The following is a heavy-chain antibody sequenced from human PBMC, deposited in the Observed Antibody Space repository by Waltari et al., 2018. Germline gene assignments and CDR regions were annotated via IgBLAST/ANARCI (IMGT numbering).Heavy chain of an antibody. CDR1: GGSFSGYY. V-gene: IGHV4-34*01. Sequence: QVQLQQWGAGLLKPSETLSLTCAVYGGSFSGYYWSWIRQPPGKGLEWIGEINQRGSTNYNPSLKSRVTISVDTSKNQFSLKLSSVTAADTAVYYCARDGPDGAEYFQHWGQGTLVTVSS. J-gene: IGHJ1*01. CDR3: ARDGPDGAEYFQH. CDR2: INQRGST.